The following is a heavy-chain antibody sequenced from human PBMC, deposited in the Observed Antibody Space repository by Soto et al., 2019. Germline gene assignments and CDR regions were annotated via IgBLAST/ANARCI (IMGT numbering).Heavy chain of an antibody. CDR3: ARVAGP. CDR2: IYHSGST. J-gene: IGHJ5*02. CDR1: GGSISSGGYS. Sequence: QLQLQESGSGLVKPSQTLSLTCAVSGGSISSGGYSWSWIRQPRGKGLEWIGYIYHSGSTYYNPCLKSRVTISVDRSKTQFSLRVGSVTEAAMTVYCCARVAGPWGPGTLVSVSS. V-gene: IGHV4-30-2*01.